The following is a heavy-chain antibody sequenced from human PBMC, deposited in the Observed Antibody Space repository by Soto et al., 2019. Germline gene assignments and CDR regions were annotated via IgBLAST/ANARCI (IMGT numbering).Heavy chain of an antibody. CDR2: ITDSGYTA. D-gene: IGHD6-19*01. Sequence: EMQLLESGGASVQPGGSLRLSCAASGFSFGTFVMTWFRQAPGGGLEWVASITDSGYTASYAETVEGRFTVSRDNSKNKLHLQMNDLRPEDTATYYCAKNGQLLATPPEAWGQGTLVTVSS. CDR1: GFSFGTFV. CDR3: AKNGQLLATPPEA. V-gene: IGHV3-23*01. J-gene: IGHJ4*02.